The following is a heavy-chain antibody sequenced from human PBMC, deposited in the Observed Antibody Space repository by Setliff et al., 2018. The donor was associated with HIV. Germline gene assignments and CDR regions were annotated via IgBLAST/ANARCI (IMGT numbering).Heavy chain of an antibody. CDR3: VRDPGGIFDAFDV. CDR2: INTDGSSA. Sequence: PGGSLRLSCTASGFTFGDYAMSWVRQAPGKGLVWVSRINTDGSSATYADSVKGRFTNSRDNAKNSLDLEMHSLTDEDTAVYYCVRDPGGIFDAFDVWGQGTMVTVSS. D-gene: IGHD3-3*01. CDR1: GFTFGDYA. J-gene: IGHJ3*01. V-gene: IGHV3-74*03.